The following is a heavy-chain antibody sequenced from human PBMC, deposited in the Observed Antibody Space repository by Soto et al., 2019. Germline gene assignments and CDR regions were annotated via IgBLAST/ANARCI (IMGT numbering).Heavy chain of an antibody. J-gene: IGHJ3*02. V-gene: IGHV4-59*01. CDR1: GGSISSYY. Sequence: PSETLSLTCTVSGGSISSYYWSWIRQPPGKGLEWIGYIYHSGSTNYNPSLKSRVTISVDTSKNQFSLKLSSVTAADTAVYYCAREKRGVDAFDIWGQGTMVTVSS. CDR3: AREKRGVDAFDI. D-gene: IGHD3-10*01. CDR2: IYHSGST.